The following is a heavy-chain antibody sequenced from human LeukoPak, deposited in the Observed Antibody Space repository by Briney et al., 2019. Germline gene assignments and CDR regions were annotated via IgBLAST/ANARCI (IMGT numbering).Heavy chain of an antibody. CDR1: GGSISSYY. V-gene: IGHV4-59*01. CDR3: ARDRNWFDP. Sequence: PSETLSLTCTVSGGSISSYYWSWIRQPPGKGLEWIGYIYYSGSTNYNPSLKSRVTTSVDTSKNQFSLKLSSVTAADTAVYYCARDRNWFDPWGQGTLVTVSS. CDR2: IYYSGST. J-gene: IGHJ5*02.